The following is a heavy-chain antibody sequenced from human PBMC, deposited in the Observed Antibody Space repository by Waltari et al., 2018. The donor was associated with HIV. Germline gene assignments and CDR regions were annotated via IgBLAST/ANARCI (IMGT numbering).Heavy chain of an antibody. CDR1: GGSFSGYY. J-gene: IGHJ3*02. Sequence: QVQLQQWGAGLLKPSETLSLTCAVYGGSFSGYYWSWIRQPPGKGLEWIGEINHSGSTNYNPSLKSRVTISVDTSKNQFSLKLSSVTAADTAVYYCARRRGYSGYRALRADDAFDIWGQGTMVTVSS. CDR2: INHSGST. V-gene: IGHV4-34*01. CDR3: ARRRGYSGYRALRADDAFDI. D-gene: IGHD5-12*01.